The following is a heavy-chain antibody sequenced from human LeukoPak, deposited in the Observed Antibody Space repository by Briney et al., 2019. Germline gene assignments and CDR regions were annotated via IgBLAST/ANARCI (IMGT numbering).Heavy chain of an antibody. J-gene: IGHJ4*02. CDR2: ISPNSDYI. D-gene: IGHD3-3*01. CDR1: GFTFSTFT. V-gene: IGHV3-21*01. CDR3: ARDFSWQYYFDY. Sequence: GGSLRLSCAASGFTFSTFTMNWVRQAPGKGLELVSSISPNSDYIYYADSVKGRFTISRDNAKNSLYLQMNSLRAEDTAVYYCARDFSWQYYFDYWGQGTLVTVSS.